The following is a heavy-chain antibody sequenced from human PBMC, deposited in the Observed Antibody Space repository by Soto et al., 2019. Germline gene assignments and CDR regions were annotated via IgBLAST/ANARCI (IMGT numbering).Heavy chain of an antibody. CDR2: IYYSGST. CDR1: GGSISSYY. Sequence: PSETLSLTCTVSGGSISSYYWSWIRQPPGKGLEWIGYIYYSGSTNYNPSLKSRVTISVDTSKNQFSLKLSSVTAADTAVYYCARDIGYSYGLDYWGQGTLVTVSS. D-gene: IGHD5-18*01. V-gene: IGHV4-59*01. J-gene: IGHJ4*02. CDR3: ARDIGYSYGLDY.